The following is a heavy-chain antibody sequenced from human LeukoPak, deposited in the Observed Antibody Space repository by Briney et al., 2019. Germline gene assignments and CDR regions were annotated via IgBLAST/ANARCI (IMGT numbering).Heavy chain of an antibody. CDR3: ARFYYDFWSGYQPLDY. CDR2: IKQDGSEK. V-gene: IGHV3-7*01. CDR1: GFTFSSYW. J-gene: IGHJ4*02. D-gene: IGHD3-3*01. Sequence: GGSLRLSCAASGFTFSSYWMSWVRQAPGKGLEWVANIKQDGSEKYYVDSVKGRFTISRDNAKNSLYLQMNSLRAEDTAVSYCARFYYDFWSGYQPLDYWGQGTLVTVSS.